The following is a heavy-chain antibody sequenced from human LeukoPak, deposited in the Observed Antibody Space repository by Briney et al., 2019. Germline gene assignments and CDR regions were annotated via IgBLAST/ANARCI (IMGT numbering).Heavy chain of an antibody. CDR1: GFTISTYG. J-gene: IGHJ4*02. D-gene: IGHD3-10*01. CDR3: AKDWGAGGSALTF. V-gene: IGHV3-30*18. Sequence: GGSPRLSCAASGFTISTYGMHWVSQAAGKGLEWVAVISNDGSNKYYADSVKGRFTISRDNSKSTLYVQMNSLRAEDTAVYYCAKDWGAGGSALTFWGQGSLVTVCS. CDR2: ISNDGSNK.